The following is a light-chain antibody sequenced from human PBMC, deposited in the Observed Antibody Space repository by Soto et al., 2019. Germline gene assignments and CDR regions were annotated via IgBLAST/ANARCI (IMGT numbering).Light chain of an antibody. V-gene: IGKV3-11*01. CDR2: DAS. CDR3: QQRGNWPIT. Sequence: EIVLTQSPATLSLSPGERATLSCRASQSVSSSLAWYQQKPGQTPRLPIYDASTRATGIPARFSGSGSGTDFTLTISSLEPEDIAVYYCQQRGNWPITFGQGTRLEIK. CDR1: QSVSSS. J-gene: IGKJ5*01.